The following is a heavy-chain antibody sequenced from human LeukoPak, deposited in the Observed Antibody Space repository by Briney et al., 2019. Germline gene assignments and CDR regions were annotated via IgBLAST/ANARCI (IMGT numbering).Heavy chain of an antibody. V-gene: IGHV1-8*01. CDR3: ARGRGSGYKGNWFDP. Sequence: ASVKVSCRASGYTFTTYDINWVRQATGQGLEWMGWMNPNSGNTGYAQKFQGRVTMTRSTSISTAYMELSSLRSEDTAVYYCARGRGSGYKGNWFDPWGQGTLVTVSS. D-gene: IGHD6-19*01. CDR1: GYTFTTYD. CDR2: MNPNSGNT. J-gene: IGHJ5*02.